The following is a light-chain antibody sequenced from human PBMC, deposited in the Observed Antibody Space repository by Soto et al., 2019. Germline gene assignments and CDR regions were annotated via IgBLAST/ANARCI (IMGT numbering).Light chain of an antibody. V-gene: IGKV1-39*01. CDR3: QQSYYTPLT. Sequence: DIQMTQSPSSLSASVGDRVTITCRASQRISSSLNWYQQKPGEAPKLLIYAASSLQSGVPSRFSGSGSGADFSLTISSLQPEDFATYFCQQSYYTPLTFGGGTKVDI. CDR1: QRISSS. J-gene: IGKJ4*01. CDR2: AAS.